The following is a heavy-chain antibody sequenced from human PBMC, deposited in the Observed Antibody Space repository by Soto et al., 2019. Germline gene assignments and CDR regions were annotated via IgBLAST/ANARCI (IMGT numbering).Heavy chain of an antibody. V-gene: IGHV1-18*01. CDR2: ISAYNGNT. Sequence: ASVKVSCKASGYTFTSYGISWVRQAPGQGLEWMGWISAYNGNTNYAQKLQGRVTMTTDTSTSTAYMELRSLRSDDTAVYYCARVSIVVVPAAIPWGDPNYYYYYYMDVWGKGTTVTVSS. J-gene: IGHJ6*03. CDR3: ARVSIVVVPAAIPWGDPNYYYYYYMDV. D-gene: IGHD2-2*02. CDR1: GYTFTSYG.